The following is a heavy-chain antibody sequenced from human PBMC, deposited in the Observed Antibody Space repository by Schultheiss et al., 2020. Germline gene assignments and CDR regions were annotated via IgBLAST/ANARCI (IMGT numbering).Heavy chain of an antibody. Sequence: SETLSLTCTVSGGSISSYYWSWIRQPPGKGLEWIGYIYYSGSTNYNPSLKSRVTISVDTSRNQFSLQLKSVTAADTAVYFCAAGGTVCGDCFPEWGPGTLVTVSS. J-gene: IGHJ4*02. CDR1: GGSISSYY. D-gene: IGHD2-21*01. CDR2: IYYSGST. V-gene: IGHV4-59*08. CDR3: AAGGTVCGDCFPE.